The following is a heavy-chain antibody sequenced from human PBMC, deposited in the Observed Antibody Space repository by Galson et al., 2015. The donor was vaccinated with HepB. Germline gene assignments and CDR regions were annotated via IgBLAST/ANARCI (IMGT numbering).Heavy chain of an antibody. V-gene: IGHV3-30*18. CDR3: AKDPDSSGYSYYFDY. J-gene: IGHJ4*02. Sequence: SLRLSCAASGFTFSSYGMHWVRQAPGKGLEWVAVISYDGSNKYYADSVKGRFTISRDNSKNTLYLQMNSLRAEDTAVYYCAKDPDSSGYSYYFDYWGQGALVTVSS. CDR2: ISYDGSNK. D-gene: IGHD3-22*01. CDR1: GFTFSSYG.